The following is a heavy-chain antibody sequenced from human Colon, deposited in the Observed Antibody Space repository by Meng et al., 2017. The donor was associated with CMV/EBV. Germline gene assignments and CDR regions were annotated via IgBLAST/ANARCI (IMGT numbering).Heavy chain of an antibody. D-gene: IGHD1-26*01. J-gene: IGHJ4*02. V-gene: IGHV3-30-3*01. CDR1: AFTFSGYA. CDR3: ARLPVIVGATKHFDY. CDR2: ISFDGSDK. Sequence: GGSLRLSCAASAFTFSGYAFHWVRQAPGKGLEWVAVISFDGSDKFYADSVTGRFTISRDNSKDTLYLQMHSLRAEDTAVYYCARLPVIVGATKHFDYWGQGTLVTVSS.